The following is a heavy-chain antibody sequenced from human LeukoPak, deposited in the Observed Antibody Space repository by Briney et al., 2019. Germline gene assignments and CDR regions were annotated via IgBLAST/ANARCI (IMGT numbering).Heavy chain of an antibody. V-gene: IGHV4-59*08. Sequence: KPSETLSLTCTVSGDSISGNYWTWIRQPRGKGLEWIGYIYYSGSTNYNASLKSRVTISVDTSKNQFSLKLSSMTAADTAVYYCAGLGDGDNLRYFDYWGQGTLVTVSS. CDR1: GDSISGNY. CDR2: IYYSGST. D-gene: IGHD5-24*01. CDR3: AGLGDGDNLRYFDY. J-gene: IGHJ4*02.